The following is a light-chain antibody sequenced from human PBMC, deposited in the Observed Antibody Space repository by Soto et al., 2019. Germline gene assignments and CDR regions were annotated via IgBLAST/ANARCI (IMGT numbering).Light chain of an antibody. CDR2: DAS. CDR1: QSVRST. Sequence: EIVLTQSPGTLSLSPGERATLSCRASQSVRSTLAWYQQKPGQAPRLLIYDASTRAPGTPARFSGSGSGTEFTLTISSLRSEDFAVYYCQQYNNWPPITFGQGTRLEIK. J-gene: IGKJ5*01. CDR3: QQYNNWPPIT. V-gene: IGKV3-15*01.